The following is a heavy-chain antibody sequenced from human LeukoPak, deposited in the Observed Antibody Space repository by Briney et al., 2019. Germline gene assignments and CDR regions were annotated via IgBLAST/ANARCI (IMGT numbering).Heavy chain of an antibody. V-gene: IGHV4-39*07. CDR2: IYYYGST. CDR1: GDSVTSSSYS. CDR3: ARAVTYYYGY. Sequence: SETLSLTCTVSGDSVTSSSYSWGWIRQSPGKGLEWIGTIYYYGSTYYNPSLKSRATMSLDTSKNQFSLNLSSVTAADTAVFYCARAVTYYYGYWGQGTLVTVSS. J-gene: IGHJ4*02. D-gene: IGHD3-10*01.